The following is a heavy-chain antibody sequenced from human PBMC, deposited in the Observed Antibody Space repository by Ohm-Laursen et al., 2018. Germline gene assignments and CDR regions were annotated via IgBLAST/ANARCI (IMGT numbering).Heavy chain of an antibody. CDR2: ATGSGRST. CDR3: AKDRFTIFGVVATGGAFDI. J-gene: IGHJ3*02. Sequence: SLRLSCSASGFTFSGYAMSWVRQGPEKGLEWVSVATGSGRSTYYTDSVKGRFTISRDNSKNTLYLQMNSLRAEDTAVYYCAKDRFTIFGVVATGGAFDIWGQGTMVTVSS. CDR1: GFTFSGYA. D-gene: IGHD3-3*01. V-gene: IGHV3-23*01.